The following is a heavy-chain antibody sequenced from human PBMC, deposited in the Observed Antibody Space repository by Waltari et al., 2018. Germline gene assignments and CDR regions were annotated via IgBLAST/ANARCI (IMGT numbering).Heavy chain of an antibody. D-gene: IGHD2-8*01. CDR1: GGTFSSYA. Sequence: QVQLVQSGAEVKKPGSSVKVSCKASGGTFSSYAISWVRQAPGQGLEWMGGIIPIFGTANYAKKFQGRVTITADESTSTAYMELSGLRSEDTAVYYCARGDIVLMVYASTSWYFDLWGRGTLVTVSS. CDR2: IIPIFGTA. J-gene: IGHJ2*01. V-gene: IGHV1-69*01. CDR3: ARGDIVLMVYASTSWYFDL.